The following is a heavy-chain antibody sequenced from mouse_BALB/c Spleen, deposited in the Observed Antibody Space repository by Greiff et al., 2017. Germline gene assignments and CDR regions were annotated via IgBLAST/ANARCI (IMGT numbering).Heavy chain of an antibody. CDR2: ISTYYGDA. V-gene: IGHV1S137*01. CDR1: GYTFTDYA. CDR3: ARGDGYYGY. J-gene: IGHJ2*01. Sequence: QVQLQQSGAELVRPGVSVKISCKGSGYTFTDYAMHWVKQSHAKSLEWIGVISTYYGDASYNQKFKGKATMTVDKSSSTAYMELARLTSEDSAIYYCARGDGYYGYWGQGTTLTVSS. D-gene: IGHD2-3*01.